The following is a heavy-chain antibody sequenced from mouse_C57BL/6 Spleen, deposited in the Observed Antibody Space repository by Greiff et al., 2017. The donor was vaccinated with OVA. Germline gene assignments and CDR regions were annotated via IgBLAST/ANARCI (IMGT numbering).Heavy chain of an antibody. D-gene: IGHD2-4*01. CDR2: INPSNGGT. Sequence: QVHVKQPGPELVKPGASVKLSCKASGYTFTSYWMHWVKQRPGQGLEWIGNINPSNGGTNYNEKFKSKATLTVDKSSSTAYMQLSSLTSEDSAVYYCARQDYDYDYVDYWGQGTTLTVSS. J-gene: IGHJ2*01. CDR3: ARQDYDYDYVDY. V-gene: IGHV1-53*01. CDR1: GYTFTSYW.